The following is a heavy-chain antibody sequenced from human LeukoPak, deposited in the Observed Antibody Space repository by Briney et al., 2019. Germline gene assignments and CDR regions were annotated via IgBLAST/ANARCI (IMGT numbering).Heavy chain of an antibody. D-gene: IGHD3-22*01. V-gene: IGHV4-59*12. Sequence: SETLSLTCTVSGGSISSYYWSWVRQPPGKGLEWIWYIYYSWSTNYNPSLKSRVTISVDTSKNQFSLKLSSVTAADTAVYYCARDITTDYGMDVWGQGTTVTVSS. J-gene: IGHJ6*02. CDR1: GGSISSYY. CDR3: ARDITTDYGMDV. CDR2: IYYSWST.